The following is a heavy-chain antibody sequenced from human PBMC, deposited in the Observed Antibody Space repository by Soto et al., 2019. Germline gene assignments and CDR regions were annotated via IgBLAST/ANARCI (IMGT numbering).Heavy chain of an antibody. CDR3: AIVSGGIGVEPALLN. CDR2: ISAYNGNT. Sequence: ASVKVSCKASGYTFTSYGISWVRQAPGQGLEWMGWISAYNGNTNYAQKLQGRVTMTTDTSTSTAYMELRSLRSDDTAVYYCAIVSGGIGVEPALLNRGQRTPVTVSS. D-gene: IGHD2-2*01. CDR1: GYTFTSYG. J-gene: IGHJ4*02. V-gene: IGHV1-18*01.